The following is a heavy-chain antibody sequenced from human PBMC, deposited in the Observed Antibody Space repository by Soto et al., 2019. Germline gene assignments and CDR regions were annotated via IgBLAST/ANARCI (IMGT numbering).Heavy chain of an antibody. D-gene: IGHD3-10*01. V-gene: IGHV5-10-1*01. CDR1: GYNFPRYW. Sequence: PGESLKISCKASGYNFPRYWIGWVRQMPGKGLEWMGRIDPSDSYTNYSPSFQGHVTISADKSISTAYLQWSSLKASDTAMYYCAALRVGFGELLTYWGQGTLVTVSS. CDR3: AALRVGFGELLTY. CDR2: IDPSDSYT. J-gene: IGHJ4*02.